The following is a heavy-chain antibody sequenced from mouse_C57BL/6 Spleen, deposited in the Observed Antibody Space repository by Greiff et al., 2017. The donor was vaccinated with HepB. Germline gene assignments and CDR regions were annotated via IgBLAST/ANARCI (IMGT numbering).Heavy chain of an antibody. CDR1: GYTFTDYE. Sequence: QVQLKQSGAELVRPGASVTLSCKASGYTFTDYEMHWVKQTPVHGLEWIGAIDPETGGTAYNQKFKGKAILTADKSSSTAYMELRSLTSEDSAVYYCTRRYYDGDYWGQGTTLTVSS. J-gene: IGHJ2*01. CDR3: TRRYYDGDY. CDR2: IDPETGGT. D-gene: IGHD1-1*01. V-gene: IGHV1-15*01.